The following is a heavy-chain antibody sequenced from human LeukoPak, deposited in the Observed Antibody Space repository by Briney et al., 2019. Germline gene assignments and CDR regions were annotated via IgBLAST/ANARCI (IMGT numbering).Heavy chain of an antibody. V-gene: IGHV1-2*02. CDR1: GYTFTGYY. J-gene: IGHJ6*02. Sequence: ASVKVSCKASGYTFTGYYMHWVRQAPGQGLEWMGWINPNSGGTNYAQKFQGRVTMTRDTSINTACMELSRLRSDDTAVYYCARVHSSGWYHGMDVWGQGTTVTVSS. CDR2: INPNSGGT. D-gene: IGHD6-19*01. CDR3: ARVHSSGWYHGMDV.